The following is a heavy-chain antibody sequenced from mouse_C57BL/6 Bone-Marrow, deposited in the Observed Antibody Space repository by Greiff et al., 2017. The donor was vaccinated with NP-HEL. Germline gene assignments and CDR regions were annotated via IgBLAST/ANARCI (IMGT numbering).Heavy chain of an antibody. V-gene: IGHV2-5*01. J-gene: IGHJ3*01. CDR1: GFSLTSYG. CDR3: AKNGANWSSWFAY. Sequence: VQRVESGPGLVQPSQCLSITCTVSGFSLTSYGVHWVRQSPGKGLEWLGVIWRGGSTDYTAAFMSRLSITKDNSNSQVFFKMNSLQADDTAIYYLAKNGANWSSWFAYWGQGTLVTVSA. D-gene: IGHD4-1*01. CDR2: IWRGGST.